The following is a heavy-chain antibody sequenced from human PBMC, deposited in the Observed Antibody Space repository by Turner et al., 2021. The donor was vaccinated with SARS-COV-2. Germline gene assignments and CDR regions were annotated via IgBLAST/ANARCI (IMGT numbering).Heavy chain of an antibody. CDR1: GVTVSSNY. V-gene: IGHV3-53*04. CDR3: ARDLLAYGMDV. CDR2: IYSGGIT. D-gene: IGHD3-3*02. J-gene: IGHJ6*02. Sequence: EVQLLESGGGLVQPGGSLSLSCAASGVTVSSNYMSWVRQAPGKGLEWVSVIYSGGITFYAESLKGRFTISRHNSKNTLYLQMNSLRAEDTAVYYCARDLLAYGMDVWGQGTTVTVSS.